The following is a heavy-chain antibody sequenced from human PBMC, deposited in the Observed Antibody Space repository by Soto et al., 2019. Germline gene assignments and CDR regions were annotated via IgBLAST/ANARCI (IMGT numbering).Heavy chain of an antibody. V-gene: IGHV3-33*01. CDR3: ARARGNIVVVSPFTARMDV. D-gene: IGHD2-15*01. CDR1: GFTFSSYG. Sequence: QVQLVESGGGVVQPGRSLRLSCAASGFTFSSYGMHWVRQAPGKGLEWVAVMGDDGSNKYYADSVKGRFTISRDNSKNTLYLQMNSLRAEDTAVYYCARARGNIVVVSPFTARMDVWGQGTTVTVSS. J-gene: IGHJ6*02. CDR2: MGDDGSNK.